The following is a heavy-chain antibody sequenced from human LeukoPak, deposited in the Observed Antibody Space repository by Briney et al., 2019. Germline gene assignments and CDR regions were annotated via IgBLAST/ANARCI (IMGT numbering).Heavy chain of an antibody. CDR1: GFIFSSYW. J-gene: IGHJ5*02. V-gene: IGHV3-7*01. CDR2: IKQDGSDK. Sequence: PGGSLRLSCAASGFIFSSYWMTWVRQAPGKGLEWVANIKQDGSDKYYVDSVRGRFTISRDNAKNSLFLQMNSLRAEDAAMYYCARGGRSGSPWGQGTLVTVSS. CDR3: ARGGRSGSP. D-gene: IGHD1-26*01.